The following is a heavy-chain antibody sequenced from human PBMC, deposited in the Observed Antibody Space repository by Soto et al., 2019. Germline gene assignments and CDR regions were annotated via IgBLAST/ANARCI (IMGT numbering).Heavy chain of an antibody. J-gene: IGHJ6*02. V-gene: IGHV1-69*13. CDR2: IIPIFGTA. Sequence: SVKVSCKASGGTFSSYAISWVRQAPGQGLEWMGGIIPIFGTANYAQKFQGRVTITADESTSTAYMELSSLRSEDTAVYYCARAYSSGWYDYYYGMDVGGQGTTVTGSS. D-gene: IGHD6-19*01. CDR1: GGTFSSYA. CDR3: ARAYSSGWYDYYYGMDV.